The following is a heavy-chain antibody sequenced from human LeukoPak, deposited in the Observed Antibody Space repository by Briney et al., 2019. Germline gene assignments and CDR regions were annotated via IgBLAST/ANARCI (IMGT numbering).Heavy chain of an antibody. CDR1: DYSISSGYY. Sequence: SETLSLTCSVSDYSISSGYYWGWIRQPPGKGLEWIGSIYYSGNTYYNASLKSQVSISIDTSKNQFSLRLTSVTAADTAVYYCARQTGSGLFILPGGQGTLVTVSS. CDR2: IYYSGNT. D-gene: IGHD3/OR15-3a*01. V-gene: IGHV4-38-2*02. CDR3: ARQTGSGLFILP. J-gene: IGHJ4*02.